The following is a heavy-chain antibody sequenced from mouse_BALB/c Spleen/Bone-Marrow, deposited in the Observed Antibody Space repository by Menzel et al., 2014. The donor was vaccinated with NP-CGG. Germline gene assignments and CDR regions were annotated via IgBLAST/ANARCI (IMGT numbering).Heavy chain of an antibody. CDR3: ARLGYYGGFAY. Sequence: DVKLQESGGGLVQPGGSLKLSCAASGFDLXGFWMGWVRQAPGKGLEWIGEINLNSRTINYTPSLKDRFIISRDNAKNTLYLQMSKVRSEDTALYYCARLGYYGGFAYWGQGTLVTVSA. CDR2: INLNSRTI. D-gene: IGHD2-3*01. J-gene: IGHJ3*01. CDR1: GFDLXGFW. V-gene: IGHV4-1*02.